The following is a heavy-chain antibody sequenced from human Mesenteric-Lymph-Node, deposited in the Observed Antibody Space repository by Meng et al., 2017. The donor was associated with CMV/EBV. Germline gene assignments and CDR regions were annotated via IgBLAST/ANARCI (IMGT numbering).Heavy chain of an antibody. D-gene: IGHD2-2*01. CDR2: IYSGGGST. V-gene: IGHV3-23*03. Sequence: GGSLRLSCAASGFTFSSHAMSWVRQAPGKGLEWVSVIYSGGGSTDHADSVKGRFTISRDNSKNIVYLQMNSLRVEDTAVYYCARDRCGTTSCYDNYPNLGDWFDPWGQGILVTVSS. CDR1: GFTFSSHA. J-gene: IGHJ5*02. CDR3: ARDRCGTTSCYDNYPNLGDWFDP.